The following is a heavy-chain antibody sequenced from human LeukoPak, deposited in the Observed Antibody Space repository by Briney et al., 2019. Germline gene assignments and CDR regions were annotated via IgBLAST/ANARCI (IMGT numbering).Heavy chain of an antibody. CDR2: ISNTGGST. J-gene: IGHJ2*01. Sequence: PGGSLRLSCAVSGFTFSGYAMSWVRQAPGKGLEWVSTISNTGGSTYFADSVQGRFTISRDSSKNTLYLQMNSLRAEDTAVYYCAKDTYCGGDCYSYFDLWGRGTLVTVSS. CDR1: GFTFSGYA. D-gene: IGHD2-21*02. CDR3: AKDTYCGGDCYSYFDL. V-gene: IGHV3-23*01.